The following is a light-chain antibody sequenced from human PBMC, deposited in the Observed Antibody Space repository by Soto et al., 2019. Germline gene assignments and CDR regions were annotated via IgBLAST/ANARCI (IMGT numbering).Light chain of an antibody. CDR2: DTS. CDR3: QRSNNWPLT. CDR1: QGIGST. J-gene: IGKJ4*01. Sequence: ILMTKSPATLSVSQGECATLSCRASQGIGSTLAWYQHKPGQTPRLLIYDTSTRATGVPARFSGSRSGTEFTLTINSLQSEDFAVYYCQRSNNWPLTFGGGTKVDIK. V-gene: IGKV3-15*01.